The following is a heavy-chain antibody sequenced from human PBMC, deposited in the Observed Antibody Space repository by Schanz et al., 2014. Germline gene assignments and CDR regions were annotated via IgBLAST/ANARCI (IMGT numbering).Heavy chain of an antibody. J-gene: IGHJ4*02. Sequence: QVQLVESGGGLVKPGGSLRLSCAASGFIFNDYYMNWIRQAPGKGLEWVSSISSSGGHIYYADSVKGRFTITRDIAKNSLSLQMNSLRAEDTAVYYCARENLNWEAFDIWGQGTLVTVSS. D-gene: IGHD7-27*01. CDR1: GFIFNDYY. CDR3: ARENLNWEAFDI. CDR2: ISSSGGHI. V-gene: IGHV3-11*01.